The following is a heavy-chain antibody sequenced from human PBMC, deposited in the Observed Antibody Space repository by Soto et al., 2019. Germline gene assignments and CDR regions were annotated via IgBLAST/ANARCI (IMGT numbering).Heavy chain of an antibody. J-gene: IGHJ6*02. CDR2: IDPSDSYT. Sequence: ESLKLYFKGSGYSFPSYCIIWVRQMPGKGLEFMGRIDPSDSYTNYSPSFQGHVTISADKSISTAYLQWSSLKDSDTAMYYCARPPPRVPAAPYYSADYGMDVWGQGTTVTVSS. CDR3: ARPPPRVPAAPYYSADYGMDV. CDR1: GYSFPSYC. D-gene: IGHD2-2*01. V-gene: IGHV5-10-1*01.